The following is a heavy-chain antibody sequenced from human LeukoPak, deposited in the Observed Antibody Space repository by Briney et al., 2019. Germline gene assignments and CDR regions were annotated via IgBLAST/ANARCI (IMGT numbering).Heavy chain of an antibody. V-gene: IGHV4-59*01. Sequence: SETLSLTCTVSGVSISSFSWSWIRLPSGKGLEWIGYISYSGSSNYHPSLKRRVSISVDTSKNQFSLKLSSLTAADTAVYYCASGLVLPDYWGQGILVTVSS. J-gene: IGHJ4*02. D-gene: IGHD3/OR15-3a*01. CDR3: ASGLVLPDY. CDR1: GVSISSFS. CDR2: ISYSGSS.